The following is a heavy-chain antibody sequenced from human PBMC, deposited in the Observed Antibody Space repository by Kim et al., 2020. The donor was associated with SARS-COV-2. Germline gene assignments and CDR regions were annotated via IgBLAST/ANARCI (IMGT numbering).Heavy chain of an antibody. CDR3: SRKVRYGSGRYYTYYYGM. J-gene: IGHJ6*01. D-gene: IGHD3-10*01. V-gene: IGHV3-53*01. CDR2: IYSGGST. CDR1: GFTVSSNY. Sequence: GGSLRLSCAASGFTVSSNYMSWVRQAPGKGLEWVSVIYSGGSTYYADSVKGRFTISRDNSKNTLHLQLNSLRAEDTAAYYCSRKVRYGSGRYYTYYYGM.